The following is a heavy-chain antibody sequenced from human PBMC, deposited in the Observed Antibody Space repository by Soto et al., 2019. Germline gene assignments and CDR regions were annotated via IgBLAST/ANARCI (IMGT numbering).Heavy chain of an antibody. CDR2: IDPYDTGI. V-gene: IGHV3-74*01. CDR1: GFAFSSEW. CDR3: TSDTFGARDS. J-gene: IGHJ4*02. D-gene: IGHD2-15*01. Sequence: GSLRLSCAASGFAFSSEWMHWVRQAPGKGLVWVSRIDPYDTGITYADPVKGRFTISRDNAKNTLYLQMNSLRAEDTAAYYCTSDTFGARDSWGQGTLVTVSS.